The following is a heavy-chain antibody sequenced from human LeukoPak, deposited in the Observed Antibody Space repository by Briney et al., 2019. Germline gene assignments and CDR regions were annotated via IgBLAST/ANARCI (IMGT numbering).Heavy chain of an antibody. Sequence: GGSLRLSCAASGFTFSSYGMSWVRQAPGKGLEWVSGISGSGDRTYYADSVKGRFTISRDSSKNTLYLHMNSLRAEDTAVYHCAAYRGKFDYWGQGTLVTVSS. CDR2: ISGSGDRT. CDR3: AAYRGKFDY. CDR1: GFTFSSYG. D-gene: IGHD1-26*01. V-gene: IGHV3-23*01. J-gene: IGHJ4*02.